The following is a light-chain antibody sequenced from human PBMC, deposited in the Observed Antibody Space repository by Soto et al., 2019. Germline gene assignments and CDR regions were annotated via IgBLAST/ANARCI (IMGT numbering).Light chain of an antibody. CDR2: GAS. Sequence: EIVLTQSPGTPSLSPGEKASLSCRASQSVSSSYLAWYQQKPGQAPRLLIYGASSRATGIPDRFSGSGSGPDFTLTISRLEPEDFAVYYCQQYGSSPRTFGQGTKVDI. V-gene: IGKV3-20*01. CDR3: QQYGSSPRT. J-gene: IGKJ1*01. CDR1: QSVSSSY.